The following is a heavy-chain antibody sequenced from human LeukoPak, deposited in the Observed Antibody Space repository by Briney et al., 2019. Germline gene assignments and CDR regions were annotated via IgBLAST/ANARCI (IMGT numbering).Heavy chain of an antibody. D-gene: IGHD2-2*02. Sequence: GGSLRLSCAASGFTFSSYAMSWVRQAPGKGLEWVSAISGSGGSTYYADSVKGRFTISRDNAKNSLYLQMNSLRAEDTAVYYCARVLGVPAAILGWFDPWGQGTLVTVSS. CDR3: ARVLGVPAAILGWFDP. V-gene: IGHV3-23*01. CDR2: ISGSGGST. J-gene: IGHJ5*02. CDR1: GFTFSSYA.